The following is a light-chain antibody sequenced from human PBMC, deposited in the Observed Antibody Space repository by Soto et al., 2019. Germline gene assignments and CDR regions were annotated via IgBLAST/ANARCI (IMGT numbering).Light chain of an antibody. V-gene: IGKV3-20*01. CDR2: DAS. CDR3: QQYGSSAPIT. CDR1: QTVNNNY. J-gene: IGKJ1*01. Sequence: EIVLTQSPGTLSLSLGERATLSCRASQTVNNNYLAWYQQKPGQAPRLLLFDASTRATGIPDRFSGSGSGTDFTLTISRLEPEDFAVYYCQQYGSSAPITFGQGTKVDIK.